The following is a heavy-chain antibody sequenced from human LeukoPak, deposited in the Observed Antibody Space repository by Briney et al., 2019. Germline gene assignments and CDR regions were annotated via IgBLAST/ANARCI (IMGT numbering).Heavy chain of an antibody. V-gene: IGHV1-2*02. CDR1: GYTFTGCF. D-gene: IGHD5-18*01. Sequence: AAVKVSCKASGYTFTGCFIHYVRQAPGQGLEWMGWIDPNSDNIRYSETFKDRVTMTRDTSTNTAYMELSWLRSDDTAVYYCARSAYNYGYVYFDHWGQGTLVIVSS. CDR3: ARSAYNYGYVYFDH. J-gene: IGHJ4*02. CDR2: IDPNSDNI.